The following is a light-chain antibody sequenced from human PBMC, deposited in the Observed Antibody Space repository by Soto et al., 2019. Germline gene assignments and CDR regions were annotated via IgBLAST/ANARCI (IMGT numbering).Light chain of an antibody. Sequence: EIVLTQSPATLSLSPGDRATLSCRASQRVSSYLAWYQQKPGQAPRLLIYDASNRATGIPARFSGSGSGTGFTLTISSLEPEDFAVYYCQQRSNWPLTFGGGTKVEIK. CDR2: DAS. CDR3: QQRSNWPLT. CDR1: QRVSSY. J-gene: IGKJ4*01. V-gene: IGKV3-11*01.